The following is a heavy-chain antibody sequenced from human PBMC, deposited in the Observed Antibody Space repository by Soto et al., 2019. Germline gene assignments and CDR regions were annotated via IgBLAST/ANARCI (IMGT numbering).Heavy chain of an antibody. V-gene: IGHV1-69*13. CDR3: ARDRGPSSGYYPYWFDP. Sequence: SVKVSCKASGGTFSSYAITWVRQAPGQGLEWMGGIIPIFGTANYAQKFQGRVTITADESTSTAYMELSSLRSEDTAVYYCARDRGPSSGYYPYWFDPWGQGTLVTV. J-gene: IGHJ5*02. CDR1: GGTFSSYA. D-gene: IGHD3-22*01. CDR2: IIPIFGTA.